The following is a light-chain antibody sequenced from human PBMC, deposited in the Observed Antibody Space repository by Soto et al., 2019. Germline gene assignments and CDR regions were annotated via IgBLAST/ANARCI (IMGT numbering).Light chain of an antibody. CDR3: QQYYITPRT. CDR2: WAS. J-gene: IGKJ1*01. CDR1: QTVLYSSNNKNY. V-gene: IGKV4-1*01. Sequence: DIVMTQSPDSLAVSLGERATINCKSSQTVLYSSNNKNYLAWYQLKPGQPTKLLISWASTRESGVTDRFSGSGSGTDFTLTISSLQAADVAVYYCQQYYITPRTFGQGTRWIS.